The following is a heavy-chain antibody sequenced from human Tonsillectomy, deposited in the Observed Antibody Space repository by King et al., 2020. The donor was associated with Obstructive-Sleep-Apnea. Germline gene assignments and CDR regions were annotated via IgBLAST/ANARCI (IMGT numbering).Heavy chain of an antibody. CDR1: GFTFSSYN. Sequence: VQLVESGGGLVKPGESLRLSCAASGFTFSSYNLNWFRQAPGKGLEWVSSISSSSSAIYYAGSVKGRFTVSRDNAKKSMFLQMNSLRVDDSAVYYCAKGGESSGYYSYFDDWGRGTLVTVSP. CDR3: AKGGESSGYYSYFDD. CDR2: ISSSSSAI. V-gene: IGHV3-21*01. J-gene: IGHJ4*02. D-gene: IGHD3-22*01.